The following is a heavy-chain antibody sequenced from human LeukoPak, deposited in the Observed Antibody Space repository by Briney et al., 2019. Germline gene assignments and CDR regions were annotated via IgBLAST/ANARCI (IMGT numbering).Heavy chain of an antibody. CDR3: ARGVIEMATMTDAFDI. D-gene: IGHD5-24*01. J-gene: IGHJ3*02. CDR2: IYTSGST. Sequence: KPSETLSLTCTVSGGSISSGSYYWSWIRQPAGKGLEWIGRIYTSGSTNYNPSLKSRVTISVDTSKNQFSLKLSSVTAADTAVYYCARGVIEMATMTDAFDIWGQGTMVTVSS. V-gene: IGHV4-61*02. CDR1: GGSISSGSYY.